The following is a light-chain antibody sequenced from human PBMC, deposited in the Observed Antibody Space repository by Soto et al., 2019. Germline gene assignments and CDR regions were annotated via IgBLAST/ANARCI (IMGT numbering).Light chain of an antibody. CDR1: SSDVGGYNY. CDR3: CSYTSSDTHQV. V-gene: IGLV2-14*01. J-gene: IGLJ3*02. Sequence: QSALTQPASVSGSPGQSITISCTGSSSDVGGYNYVSWYQQHPGKAPKLMIYEVINRPSGVSSRFSGSKSGNTASLTISGLQAEDEADYHCCSYTSSDTHQVFGGGTKLTVL. CDR2: EVI.